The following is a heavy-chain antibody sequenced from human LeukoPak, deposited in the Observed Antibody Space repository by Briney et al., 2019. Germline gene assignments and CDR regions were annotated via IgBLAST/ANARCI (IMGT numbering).Heavy chain of an antibody. D-gene: IGHD3-10*01. V-gene: IGHV4-59*08. CDR2: IYNSGSN. J-gene: IGHJ4*02. CDR1: GGSISSDY. CDR3: ATRGY. Sequence: SETLSLTYTVSGGSISSDYWQWIRQPPGKGLEWVGYIYNSGSNKYNPSLKSRVTISIDTSKNQFSLKLTSVTAADTAVYYCATRGYWGQGTLVTVSS.